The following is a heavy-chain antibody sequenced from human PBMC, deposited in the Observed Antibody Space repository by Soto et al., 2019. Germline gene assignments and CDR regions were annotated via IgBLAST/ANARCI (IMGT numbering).Heavy chain of an antibody. CDR1: GVTFTRQD. D-gene: IGHD5-12*01. Sequence: ASVKVSCKASGVTFTRQDMRWVRQAPGQGLEWMGGIIPIFGTPQYTEKFQDRVTITADESTSTAYMELSSLTSEDTAVYYCATNEGRDGYRFDYWGQGTLVTVSS. V-gene: IGHV1-69*13. CDR2: IIPIFGTP. CDR3: ATNEGRDGYRFDY. J-gene: IGHJ4*02.